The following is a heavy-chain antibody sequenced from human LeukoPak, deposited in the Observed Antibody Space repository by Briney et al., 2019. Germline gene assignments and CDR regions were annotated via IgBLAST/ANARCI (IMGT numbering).Heavy chain of an antibody. Sequence: SETLSLTCAVYGGSFSGYYWGWIRQPPGKGLEWIGSIYYSGSTNYNPSLKSRVTISVDTSKNQFSLKLSSVTAADTAVYYCARDAPNYDLHAFDIWGQGTMVTVSS. J-gene: IGHJ3*02. CDR1: GGSFSGYY. CDR3: ARDAPNYDLHAFDI. D-gene: IGHD3-3*01. CDR2: IYYSGST. V-gene: IGHV4-59*01.